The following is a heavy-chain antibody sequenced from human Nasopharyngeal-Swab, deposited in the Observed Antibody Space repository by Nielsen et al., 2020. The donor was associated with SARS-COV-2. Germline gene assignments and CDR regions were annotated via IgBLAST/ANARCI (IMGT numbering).Heavy chain of an antibody. V-gene: IGHV1-69*13. J-gene: IGHJ4*02. Sequence: SVKVSRKASGGTFSSYAISWVRQAPGQGLEWMGGIIPIFGTANYAQKFQGRVTITADESTSTAYMELSSLRSEDTAVYYCARASVEYSNADRYFDYWGQGTLVTVSS. D-gene: IGHD6-6*01. CDR2: IIPIFGTA. CDR3: ARASVEYSNADRYFDY. CDR1: GGTFSSYA.